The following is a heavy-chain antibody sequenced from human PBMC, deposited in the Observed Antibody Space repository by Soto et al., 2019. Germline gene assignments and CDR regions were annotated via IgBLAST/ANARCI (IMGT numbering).Heavy chain of an antibody. CDR1: GFTFNNYW. CDR2: IKSDGSIT. V-gene: IGHV3-74*01. CDR3: SRDLDYGSSFDY. Sequence: EVPLVESGGGLVQPGGSLRLSCAASGFTFNNYWMHWVRQAPGKGLVWVSRIKSDGSITTYADFVKGRFTISRDNAKNTLYLQINSLRAEDTAVYYCSRDLDYGSSFDYWGQGTLVTVSS. J-gene: IGHJ4*02. D-gene: IGHD4-17*01.